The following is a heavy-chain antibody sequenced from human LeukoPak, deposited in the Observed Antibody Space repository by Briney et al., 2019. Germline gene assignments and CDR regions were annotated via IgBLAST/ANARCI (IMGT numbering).Heavy chain of an antibody. D-gene: IGHD6-19*01. J-gene: IGHJ4*02. Sequence: GGSLRLSCAASGFTFSSYSMNWVRQAPGKGLEWVSYISSSSSTIYYADSVKGRFTISRDNAKNSLYLQMNSLRDEDTAVYYCVSALVAGTTHWGQGTLVTVSS. V-gene: IGHV3-48*02. CDR3: VSALVAGTTH. CDR1: GFTFSSYS. CDR2: ISSSSSTI.